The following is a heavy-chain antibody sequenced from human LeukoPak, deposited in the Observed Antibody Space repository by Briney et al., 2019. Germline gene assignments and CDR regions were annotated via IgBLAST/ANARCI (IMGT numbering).Heavy chain of an antibody. J-gene: IGHJ6*03. CDR2: IFPSGGEI. V-gene: IGHV3-21*01. Sequence: PGGSLRLSCAASGFTFSTFAMIWVRQPPGKGLEWVSSIFPSGGEIHYADSVRGRFTISRDNAKNSLYLQMNSLRAEDTAVYYCARKGGATTYGYYYYYMDVWGKGTTVTISS. D-gene: IGHD1-26*01. CDR3: ARKGGATTYGYYYYYMDV. CDR1: GFTFSTFA.